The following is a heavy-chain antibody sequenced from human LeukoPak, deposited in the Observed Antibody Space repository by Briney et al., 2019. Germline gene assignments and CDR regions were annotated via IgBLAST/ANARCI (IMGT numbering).Heavy chain of an antibody. V-gene: IGHV3-23*01. CDR3: ARAQGDYYDSSGPPLHFDY. CDR1: GFTFSSYA. Sequence: GGSLRLSCAASGFTFSSYAMYWVRQAPGKGLEWVSGIRDSGDSTYYADSVKGRFTISRDNAKNSLYLQMNSLRAEDTAVHYCARAQGDYYDSSGPPLHFDYWGQGTLVTVSS. CDR2: IRDSGDST. J-gene: IGHJ4*02. D-gene: IGHD3-22*01.